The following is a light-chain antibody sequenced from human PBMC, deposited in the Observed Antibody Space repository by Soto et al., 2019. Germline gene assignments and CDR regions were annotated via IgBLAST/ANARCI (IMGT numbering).Light chain of an antibody. J-gene: IGKJ1*01. CDR1: QSVSNNY. V-gene: IGKV3-20*01. CDR3: QQYGSSGT. CDR2: GAS. Sequence: IMLTQSPGTLSLSPGERASLSCRASQSVSNNYLAWYQQKPGQAHRLLIYGASNRATGIPERFSGSGCGTDFTLTISRLEPEDFAVYYCQQYGSSGTFGQGTKVDIK.